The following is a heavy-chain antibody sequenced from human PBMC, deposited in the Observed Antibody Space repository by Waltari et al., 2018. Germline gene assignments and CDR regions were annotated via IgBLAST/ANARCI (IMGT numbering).Heavy chain of an antibody. Sequence: EVQLVESGGGLIQPGGSLRLSCAASGFTVSSNYMSWVRQAPGKGLGWVSVIYSGGSPYYADSVKGRVTISRDNSKNTLYLQMNSLRAEDTAVYYCASYYDSSGYYTSPYYYYGMDVWGQGTTVTVSS. V-gene: IGHV3-53*01. CDR2: IYSGGSP. J-gene: IGHJ6*02. CDR3: ASYYDSSGYYTSPYYYYGMDV. D-gene: IGHD3-22*01. CDR1: GFTVSSNY.